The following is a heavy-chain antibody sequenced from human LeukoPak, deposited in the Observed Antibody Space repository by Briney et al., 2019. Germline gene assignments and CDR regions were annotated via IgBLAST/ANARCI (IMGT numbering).Heavy chain of an antibody. J-gene: IGHJ5*02. V-gene: IGHV4-39*07. CDR1: GGSISSSSYY. CDR3: AREVDGTVTPPYNWFDP. CDR2: IYYSGST. Sequence: SETLSLTCTVSGGSISSSSYYWGWLRQPPGTELEWIGSIYYSGSTYYNPSLKSRVTISVDTSKNQFSLKLSSVTAADTAVYYCAREVDGTVTPPYNWFDPWGQGTLVTVSS. D-gene: IGHD4-11*01.